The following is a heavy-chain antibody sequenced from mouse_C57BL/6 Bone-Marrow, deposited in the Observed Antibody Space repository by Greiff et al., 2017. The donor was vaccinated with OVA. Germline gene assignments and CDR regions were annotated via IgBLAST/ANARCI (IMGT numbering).Heavy chain of an antibody. D-gene: IGHD2-3*01. CDR2: ISNGGGST. V-gene: IGHV5-12*01. CDR1: GFTFSDYY. CDR3: ARPVYDGYYFAGFAY. J-gene: IGHJ3*01. Sequence: EVQVVESGGGLVQPGGSLKLSCAASGFTFSDYYMYWVRQTPEQRLEWVAYISNGGGSTYYPDTVTGRFTISRDNAKNTLYLQMSRLKAEDTAMYYCARPVYDGYYFAGFAYWGQGTLVTVSA.